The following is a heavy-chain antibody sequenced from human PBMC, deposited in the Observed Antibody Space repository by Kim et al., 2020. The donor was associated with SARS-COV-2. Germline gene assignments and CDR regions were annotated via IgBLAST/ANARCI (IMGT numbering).Heavy chain of an antibody. CDR3: AKDAYDSSGYYFGFDS. Sequence: GGSLRLSCAASGFTFSSYAMSWVRQAPGKGLEWVSSISGSGGSTYYADSVKGRFTISRDNSKSTLYLQMNNPRAEDTAVYYCAKDAYDSSGYYFGFDSWGQGTLVTVSS. V-gene: IGHV3-23*01. J-gene: IGHJ4*02. D-gene: IGHD3-22*01. CDR2: ISGSGGST. CDR1: GFTFSSYA.